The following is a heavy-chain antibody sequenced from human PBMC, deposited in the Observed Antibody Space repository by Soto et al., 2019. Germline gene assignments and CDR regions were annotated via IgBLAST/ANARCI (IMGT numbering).Heavy chain of an antibody. V-gene: IGHV5-51*01. CDR3: ARDIVVVPAAIGSAPAYYYYGMDV. D-gene: IGHD2-2*02. Sequence: PGESLTISCTCSGYSFTRYWIGWVRQMPGKGLEWMGIIYPGDSDTRYSPSFQGQVTISADKSISTAYLQWSSLKASDTAMYYCARDIVVVPAAIGSAPAYYYYGMDVWGQGTTVTVPS. CDR1: GYSFTRYW. J-gene: IGHJ6*02. CDR2: IYPGDSDT.